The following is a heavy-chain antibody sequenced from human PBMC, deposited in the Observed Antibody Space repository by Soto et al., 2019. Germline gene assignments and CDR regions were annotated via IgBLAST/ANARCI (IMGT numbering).Heavy chain of an antibody. J-gene: IGHJ4*02. CDR1: GGTFSSYA. V-gene: IGHV1-69*13. CDR3: ARARVYYYDSSGYSGSLNY. D-gene: IGHD3-22*01. Sequence: SVKVSCKASGGTFSSYAISWVRQAPGQGLEWMGGIIPIFGTANYAQKFQGRVTITADESTSTAYMELSSLRSEDTAVYYCARARVYYYDSSGYSGSLNYWGQGTLVTVSS. CDR2: IIPIFGTA.